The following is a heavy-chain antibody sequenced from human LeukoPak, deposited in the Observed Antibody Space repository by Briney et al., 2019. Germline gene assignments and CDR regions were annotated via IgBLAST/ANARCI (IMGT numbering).Heavy chain of an antibody. V-gene: IGHV3-23*01. D-gene: IGHD3/OR15-3a*01. Sequence: GGSLRLSCAASGFTFSSYAMSWVRQAPGKGQEWVSAISGSGGSTYYADSVKGRFTISRDNSKNTLYLQMNSLRAEDTAVYYCAKSRGLVNAFDIWGQGTMVTVSS. CDR3: AKSRGLVNAFDI. J-gene: IGHJ3*02. CDR1: GFTFSSYA. CDR2: ISGSGGST.